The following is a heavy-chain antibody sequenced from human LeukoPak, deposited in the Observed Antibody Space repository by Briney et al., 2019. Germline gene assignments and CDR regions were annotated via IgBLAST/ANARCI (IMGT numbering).Heavy chain of an antibody. CDR2: ISYDGSNK. CDR3: ARERYYDILTGYRPYFDY. Sequence: PGGSLRLSCAASGFTFSSYAIHWVRQAPGKGLEWVAVISYDGSNKYYADSVKGRFTISRDNSKNTLYLQMNSLRAEDTAVYYCARERYYDILTGYRPYFDYWGQGTLVTVSS. CDR1: GFTFSSYA. V-gene: IGHV3-30*04. J-gene: IGHJ4*02. D-gene: IGHD3-9*01.